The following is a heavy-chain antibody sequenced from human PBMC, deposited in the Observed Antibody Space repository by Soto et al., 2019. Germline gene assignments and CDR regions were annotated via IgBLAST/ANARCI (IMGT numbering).Heavy chain of an antibody. CDR2: ITGSAGKT. CDR3: ARDCSSSSCSVWHY. D-gene: IGHD2-2*01. V-gene: IGHV3-23*01. CDR1: GFSLSNYA. J-gene: IGHJ4*02. Sequence: EVQLLESGGDLVQPGGSLRLSCAASGFSLSNYAMTWVRQAPGKGLEWVSGITGSAGKTYYADSVKGRFIISRDHSKNTLYLQMNSLRAEATALYYCARDCSSSSCSVWHYWGQGTLVTVSS.